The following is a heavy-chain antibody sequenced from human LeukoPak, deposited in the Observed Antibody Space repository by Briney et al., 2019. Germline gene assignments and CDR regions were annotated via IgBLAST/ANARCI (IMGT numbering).Heavy chain of an antibody. Sequence: PGGSLRLSCAASGFTFSNAWMSWLRQARGKALEGGGRIQSKTDGGTTDYTAPVKGRFTISSDDSKNTLYLQMNSLKTENTAVYYCTTGVYYYDSSGYPIGYWGQGTLVTVSS. J-gene: IGHJ4*02. CDR3: TTGVYYYDSSGYPIGY. V-gene: IGHV3-15*01. CDR1: GFTFSNAW. CDR2: IQSKTDGGTT. D-gene: IGHD3-22*01.